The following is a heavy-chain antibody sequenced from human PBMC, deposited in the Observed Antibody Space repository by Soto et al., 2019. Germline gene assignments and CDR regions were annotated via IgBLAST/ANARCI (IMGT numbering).Heavy chain of an antibody. V-gene: IGHV5-10-1*01. J-gene: IGHJ6*02. CDR3: ARRCSGGSCYYYYNMDV. CDR2: IDPSDSYT. CDR1: GYSFTSYW. D-gene: IGHD2-15*01. Sequence: PGESLKISCKVSGYSFTSYWISWVRQMPGKGLEWMGRIDPSDSYTNYSPSFQGHVTISADKSISTAYLQWSSLKASDTAMYYCARRCSGGSCYYYYNMDVWGQGTTVTVSS.